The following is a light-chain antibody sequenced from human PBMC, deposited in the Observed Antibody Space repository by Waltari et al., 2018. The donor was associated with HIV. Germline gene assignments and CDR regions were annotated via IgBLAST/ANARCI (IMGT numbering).Light chain of an antibody. Sequence: IAMTQSPATLSGSPGERATSSCRASKRISTNLAWFQQKPGQTPRLLIYDASFRATGIPARFSGSGSGTEFTLTVSFLQSEDFAVYYCHQYHDWYTFGQGTKLEIK. CDR3: HQYHDWYT. J-gene: IGKJ2*01. V-gene: IGKV3D-15*03. CDR1: KRISTN. CDR2: DAS.